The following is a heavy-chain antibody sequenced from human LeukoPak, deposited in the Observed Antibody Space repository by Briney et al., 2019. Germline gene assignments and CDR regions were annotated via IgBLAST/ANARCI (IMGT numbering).Heavy chain of an antibody. J-gene: IGHJ4*02. CDR3: ARSVYDSGGYYRVLDY. Sequence: GGSLRLSCAASGFTFNSYAMNWVRQAPGKGLEWVSVISGSGDTTYYADSVKGRFTISRDNSKNTLYLQMNSLRAEDTAVYYCARSVYDSGGYYRVLDYWGQGTLVTVSS. V-gene: IGHV3-23*01. CDR1: GFTFNSYA. CDR2: ISGSGDTT. D-gene: IGHD3-22*01.